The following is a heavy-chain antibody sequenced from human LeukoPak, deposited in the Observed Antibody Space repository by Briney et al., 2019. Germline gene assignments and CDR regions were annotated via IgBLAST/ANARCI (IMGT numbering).Heavy chain of an antibody. CDR1: GFTFRSDA. V-gene: IGHV3-23*01. D-gene: IGHD3-10*01. J-gene: IGHJ4*02. CDR3: AKVVFVLTNLYYFDC. Sequence: GGSLRLSCAASGFTFRSDAMSWVRQAPGKGLEWVSGISGSGGTTYYADSVKGRFTISRDNSKNTLYLQMNSLRAEDTAVYFCAKVVFVLTNLYYFDCWGQGTLVTVSS. CDR2: ISGSGGTT.